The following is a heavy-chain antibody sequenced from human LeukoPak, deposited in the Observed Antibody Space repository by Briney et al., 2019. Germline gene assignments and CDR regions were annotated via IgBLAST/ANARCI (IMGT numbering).Heavy chain of an antibody. CDR2: IRQDGNEK. CDR3: ARDQGIDRFDY. D-gene: IGHD3-10*01. CDR1: GLTFSNFW. V-gene: IGHV3-7*01. J-gene: IGHJ4*02. Sequence: PGGSLRLSCAASGLTFSNFWMSWVRQAPGKGLQWVANIRQDGNEKYYVDSVRGRFTISRDNAKNSLYLQMNSLRAEDTAVYYCARDQGIDRFDYWGQGTLVTVSS.